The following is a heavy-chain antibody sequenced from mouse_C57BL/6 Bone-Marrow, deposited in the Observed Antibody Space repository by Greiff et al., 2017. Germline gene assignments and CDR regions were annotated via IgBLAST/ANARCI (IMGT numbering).Heavy chain of an antibody. D-gene: IGHD2-5*01. CDR1: GYSITSGYY. J-gene: IGHJ3*01. CDR3: ARGSNYVWFAY. Sequence: EVQVVESGPGLVKPSQSLSLTCSVTGYSITSGYYWNWIRQFPGNKLEWMGYISYDGSNNYNPSLKNRISITRDTSKNQFFLKLNSVTTEDTATYYCARGSNYVWFAYWGQGTLVTVSA. V-gene: IGHV3-6*01. CDR2: ISYDGSN.